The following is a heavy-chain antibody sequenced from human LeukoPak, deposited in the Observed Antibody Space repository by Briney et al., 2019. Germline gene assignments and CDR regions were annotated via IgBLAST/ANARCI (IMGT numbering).Heavy chain of an antibody. CDR1: GYTFTSYG. J-gene: IGHJ1*01. CDR2: ISAYNGNT. CDR3: ARRGDYDVGRGEYFQH. Sequence: ASVKVSCKASGYTFTSYGISWVRQAPGQGLEWMGWISAYNGNTNYAQKLQGRVTITTDTSTSTAYMELRSLRSDDTAVYYCARRGDYDVGRGEYFQHWGQGTLVTVSS. V-gene: IGHV1-18*01. D-gene: IGHD4-17*01.